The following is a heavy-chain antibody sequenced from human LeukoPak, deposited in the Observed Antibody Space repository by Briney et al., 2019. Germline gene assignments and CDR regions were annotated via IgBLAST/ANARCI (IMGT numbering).Heavy chain of an antibody. CDR2: IAYDGSNK. D-gene: IGHD2-15*01. V-gene: IGHV3-30-3*01. J-gene: IGHJ6*02. CDR3: ARDGVALYYYYGMDV. CDR1: GFTFSSYA. Sequence: GGSLRLSCAASGFTFSSYAMHWVRQAAGKGLEWVAGIAYDGSNKYYGDSVKGRFTISRDNSKNTLYLQMDSLRAEDTAVFYCARDGVALYYYYGMDVWGQGTTVTVSS.